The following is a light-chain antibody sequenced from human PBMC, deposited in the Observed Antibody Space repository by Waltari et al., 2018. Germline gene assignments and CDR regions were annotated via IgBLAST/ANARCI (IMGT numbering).Light chain of an antibody. Sequence: QSALTQPASVSGSPGQSITISCTGTSSAVGFYNLVSWYQQHPDKAPTLMVYEVLERPAGVSNRFAGSKSGSTAYRTISGLQAEDEADYYCCSYAGRNIWVFGGGTKLTVL. J-gene: IGLJ3*02. V-gene: IGLV2-23*02. CDR3: CSYAGRNIWV. CDR1: SSAVGFYNL. CDR2: EVL.